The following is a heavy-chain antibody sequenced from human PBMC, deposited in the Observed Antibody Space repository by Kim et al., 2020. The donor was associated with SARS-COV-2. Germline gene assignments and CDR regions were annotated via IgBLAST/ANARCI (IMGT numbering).Heavy chain of an antibody. J-gene: IGHJ4*02. CDR1: GGSISSYY. CDR2: IYYSGST. D-gene: IGHD6-19*01. Sequence: SETLSLTCTVSGGSISSYYLSWIRQPPGKGLEWIGYIYYSGSTNYNPSLKSRVTISVDTSKNQFSLKLSSVTAADTAVYYCARGGSRVAVAEIDYWGQGTLVTVSS. V-gene: IGHV4-59*08. CDR3: ARGGSRVAVAEIDY.